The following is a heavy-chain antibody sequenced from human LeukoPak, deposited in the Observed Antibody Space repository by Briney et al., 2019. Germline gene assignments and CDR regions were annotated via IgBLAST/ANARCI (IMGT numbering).Heavy chain of an antibody. V-gene: IGHV3-48*01. CDR1: GFTFSSYS. CDR2: ISGSSSVI. CDR3: ARSHDS. Sequence: GGSLRLSCAASGFTFSSYSMNWVRQAPGKGLEWVSYISGSSSVIYYADSVKGRFTISRDNAKKSLYLQMNSLRAEDTAVYYCARSHDSWGQGTLVTVSS. J-gene: IGHJ4*02.